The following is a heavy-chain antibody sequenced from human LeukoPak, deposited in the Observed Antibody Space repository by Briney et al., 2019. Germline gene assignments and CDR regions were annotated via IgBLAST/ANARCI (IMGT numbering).Heavy chain of an antibody. V-gene: IGHV3-64*01. CDR2: ISSNGGST. D-gene: IGHD3-10*01. CDR1: GFTFSSYA. J-gene: IGHJ6*02. Sequence: PGGSLRLSCAASGFTFSSYAMHWVRQAPGKGLEYVSAISSNGGSTYYANSVKGRFTISRDNAKNSLYLQMNSLRAEDTALYYCAKDTASYYYGSGRAYYYYGMDVWGQGTTVTVSS. CDR3: AKDTASYYYGSGRAYYYYGMDV.